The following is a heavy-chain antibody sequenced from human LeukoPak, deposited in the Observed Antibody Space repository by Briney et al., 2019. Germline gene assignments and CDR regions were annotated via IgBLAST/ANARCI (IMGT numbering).Heavy chain of an antibody. Sequence: SETLSLTCAVYGGSFSGYYWSWIRQPPGKGLEWIGEINHSGSTNYNPSLKSRVTISVDTSKNQFSLKLSSVTAADTAVYYCASAGGYYDFWSAPPWYFDYWGQGTLVTVSS. CDR3: ASAGGYYDFWSAPPWYFDY. V-gene: IGHV4-34*01. CDR1: GGSFSGYY. D-gene: IGHD3-3*01. CDR2: INHSGST. J-gene: IGHJ4*02.